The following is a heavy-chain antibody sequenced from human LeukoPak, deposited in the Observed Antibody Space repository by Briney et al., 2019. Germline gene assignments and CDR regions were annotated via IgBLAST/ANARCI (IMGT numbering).Heavy chain of an antibody. CDR3: HFYGSGSYWGDSPFMDV. D-gene: IGHD3-10*01. J-gene: IGHJ6*03. CDR1: GGSISSYY. Sequence: SETLSLTCTVSGGSISSYYWSWISQPPGKGLEWIGYFYYSGSTNHNPSLKSRVTIAVDTSKNQFSLKLSAVTAADTAVYYCHFYGSGSYWGDSPFMDVWGKGTTVTVSS. CDR2: FYYSGST. V-gene: IGHV4-59*01.